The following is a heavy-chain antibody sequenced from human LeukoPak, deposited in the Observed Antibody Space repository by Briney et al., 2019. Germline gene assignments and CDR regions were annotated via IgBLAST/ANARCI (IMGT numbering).Heavy chain of an antibody. CDR1: GYSTSSGYY. CDR3: ARDGMIVVVSYFDY. Sequence: SETLSLTCTVSGYSTSSGYYWGWIRQPPGKGLEWIGSIYHSGSTYYNPSLKSRVTISVDTSKNQFSLKLSSVTAADTAVYYCARDGMIVVVSYFDYWGQGTLVTVSS. CDR2: IYHSGST. J-gene: IGHJ4*02. D-gene: IGHD3-22*01. V-gene: IGHV4-38-2*02.